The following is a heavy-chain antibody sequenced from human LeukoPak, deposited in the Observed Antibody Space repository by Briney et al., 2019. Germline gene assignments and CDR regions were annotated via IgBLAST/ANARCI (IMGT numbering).Heavy chain of an antibody. J-gene: IGHJ5*02. D-gene: IGHD1-1*01. CDR3: ARSGLERLYNWFDP. CDR2: IYYSGST. V-gene: IGHV4-59*01. Sequence: PSETLSLTCTVSGGSINTYYWSWIRQPPGKGLEWIGYIYYSGSTNFNPSLKSRVTISIDTSKNQFSLKLSSVTAADTAVYYCARSGLERLYNWFDPWGQGTLVTVSS. CDR1: GGSINTYY.